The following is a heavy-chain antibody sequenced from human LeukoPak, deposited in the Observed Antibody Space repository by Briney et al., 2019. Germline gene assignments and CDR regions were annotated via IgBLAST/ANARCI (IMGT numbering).Heavy chain of an antibody. CDR2: ISAYNGNT. D-gene: IGHD3-16*01. V-gene: IGHV1-18*01. Sequence: ASVKVSCKASGGTFSSYAISWVRQAPGQGLEWMGWISAYNGNTNYAQKLQGRVTMTTDTSTSTAYMELRSLRSDDTAVYYCATFGGLGAGPDYYYGMDVWGQGTTVTVSS. CDR1: GGTFSSYA. J-gene: IGHJ6*02. CDR3: ATFGGLGAGPDYYYGMDV.